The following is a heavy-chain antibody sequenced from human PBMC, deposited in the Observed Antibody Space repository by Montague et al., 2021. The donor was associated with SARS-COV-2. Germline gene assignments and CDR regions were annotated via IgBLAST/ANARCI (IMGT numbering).Heavy chain of an antibody. Sequence: SETLSLTCIVSGGSINSFYWSWIRQPPGKGLEWIGYIYHSGTTHYSPSLKSRVAISLDTSKNQFSLTLNSVTAADTAVYYCARPSMVSRNYYYYGIDVWAQGPRSPSP. CDR2: IYHSGTT. V-gene: IGHV4-59*01. CDR1: GGSINSFY. D-gene: IGHD2-21*01. CDR3: ARPSMVSRNYYYYGIDV. J-gene: IGHJ6*02.